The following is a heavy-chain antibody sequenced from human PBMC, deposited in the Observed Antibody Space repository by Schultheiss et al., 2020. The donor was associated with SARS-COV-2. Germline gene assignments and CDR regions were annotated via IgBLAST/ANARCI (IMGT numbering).Heavy chain of an antibody. CDR1: GFIFTSYG. CDR2: IWYDGSNK. J-gene: IGHJ4*02. D-gene: IGHD1-26*01. CDR3: ARDHSGHDY. V-gene: IGHV3-33*08. Sequence: GGSLRLSCEASGFIFTSYGMHWVRQAPGKGLEWVAVIWYDGSNKYYADSVKGRFTISRDNSKNTLYLQMNSLRAEDTAVYYCARDHSGHDYWGQGTLVTVSS.